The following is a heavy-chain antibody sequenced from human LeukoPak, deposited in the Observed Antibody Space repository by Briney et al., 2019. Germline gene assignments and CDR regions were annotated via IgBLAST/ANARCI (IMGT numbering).Heavy chain of an antibody. CDR1: QFTFSNYA. D-gene: IGHD2-15*01. CDR2: ISGSGNTT. Sequence: GGSLRLSCAASQFTFSNYAMSWVRQAPGKGLEWVSAISGSGNTTYFGDSVTCRFTISRDNPKNTVYLQMNSLSAEDTAVYYCAKGPAPYCSGGSCYSPHWYFDLWGRGTLVTVSS. J-gene: IGHJ2*01. CDR3: AKGPAPYCSGGSCYSPHWYFDL. V-gene: IGHV3-23*01.